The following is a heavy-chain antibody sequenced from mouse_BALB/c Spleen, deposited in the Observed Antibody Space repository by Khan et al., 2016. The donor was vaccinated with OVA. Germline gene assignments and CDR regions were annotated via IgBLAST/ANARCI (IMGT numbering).Heavy chain of an antibody. CDR1: GYSLTRFG. D-gene: IGHD3-3*01. CDR3: ARSKYHARY. V-gene: IGHV2-9*02. CDR2: IWAGGST. J-gene: IGHJ2*01. Sequence: VQLQESGPGLVAPSQSLSITCTVYGYSLTRFGVHWVRQPPGKGLEWLGLIWAGGSTNYYWALMSRLSISNNNTKILVFLIMNSLQTAETAWYYCARSKYHARYWGQGTTLTVSS.